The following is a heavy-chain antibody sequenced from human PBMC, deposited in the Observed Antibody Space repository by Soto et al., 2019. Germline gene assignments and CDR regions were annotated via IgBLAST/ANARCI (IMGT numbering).Heavy chain of an antibody. CDR2: IYPGDSDT. J-gene: IGHJ4*02. CDR3: ARGTMAYYFGY. CDR1: EFSFTNFW. Sequence: PGESLKISCKASEFSFTNFWIGWVRQMPGKGLEWMGIIYPGDSDTRYSPSFQGQVTISADKSVSTAYLQWSNLKASDTAMYYCARGTMAYYFGYWGQGTLVTVSS. D-gene: IGHD1-7*01. V-gene: IGHV5-51*01.